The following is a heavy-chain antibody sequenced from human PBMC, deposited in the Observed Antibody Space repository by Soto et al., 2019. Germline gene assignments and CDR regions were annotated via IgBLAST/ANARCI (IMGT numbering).Heavy chain of an antibody. Sequence: VQLLESGGGLVRRGASLRLSCVASGFPFAAGAMNWVRQAPGPGLEWVSTITGRGISTYYADSVRGRFTITRDDSQNTVYLQMNSLRLEDTAVYYCAKDRYGGSGGGLESWGQGALVTVSS. CDR2: ITGRGIST. D-gene: IGHD5-18*01. CDR1: GFPFAAGA. CDR3: AKDRYGGSGGGLES. V-gene: IGHV3-23*01. J-gene: IGHJ4*02.